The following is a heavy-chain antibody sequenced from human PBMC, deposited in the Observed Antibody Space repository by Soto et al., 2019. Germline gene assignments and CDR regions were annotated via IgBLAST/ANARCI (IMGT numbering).Heavy chain of an antibody. CDR1: GGSISSGGYY. Sequence: QVQLQESGPGLVKPSQTLSLTCTVSGGSISSGGYYWSWIRQHPGKGLEWIGYIYYSGSTYYNPSLKSRVTISVDTSKNQFSLKLSSVTAADTAVYYCARGQPPPDSSGWVSYAFDIWGQGTMVTVSS. CDR3: ARGQPPPDSSGWVSYAFDI. J-gene: IGHJ3*02. D-gene: IGHD6-19*01. V-gene: IGHV4-31*03. CDR2: IYYSGST.